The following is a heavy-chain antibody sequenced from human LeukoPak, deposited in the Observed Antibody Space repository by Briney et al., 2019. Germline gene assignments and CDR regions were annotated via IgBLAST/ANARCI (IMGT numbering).Heavy chain of an antibody. Sequence: PSETLSLTCTVSGGSISSSSYYWGWIRQPPGKGLEWIGTIYYSGCTYYNPSLESRVTISVDTSKNQFSLKLSSVTAADTAVYYCARRRSWDRYFDWLPMPLGWFDPWGQGTLVTVSS. V-gene: IGHV4-39*01. J-gene: IGHJ5*02. D-gene: IGHD3-9*01. CDR1: GGSISSSSYY. CDR3: ARRRSWDRYFDWLPMPLGWFDP. CDR2: IYYSGCT.